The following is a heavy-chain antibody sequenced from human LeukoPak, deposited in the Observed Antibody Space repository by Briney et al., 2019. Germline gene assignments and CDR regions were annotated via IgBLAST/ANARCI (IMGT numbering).Heavy chain of an antibody. CDR3: ARKLAR. CDR2: IGSGGDTI. CDR1: GFSFSTYV. J-gene: IGHJ4*02. Sequence: GGSLRLSCAASGFSFSTYVMNWVRQAPGKGLEWVALIGSGGDTIYYADSVKGRFTISRDNAKNSLFLQMNSLREEDTAVYFCARKLARWGQGTLVTVSS. V-gene: IGHV3-48*02.